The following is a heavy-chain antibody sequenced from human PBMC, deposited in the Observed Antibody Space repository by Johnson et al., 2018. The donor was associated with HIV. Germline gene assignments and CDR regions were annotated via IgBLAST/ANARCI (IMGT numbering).Heavy chain of an antibody. J-gene: IGHJ3*01. D-gene: IGHD1-26*01. CDR2: ISYAGSDK. Sequence: QVQLVESGGGVVQPGRSLRLSCAASGFAFSYYGIHWVRQAPGKGLEWVAVISYAGSDKYYSDSVKGRFTISRDNSKNTLYLQMNSLRAEDTAVYYCARGAPSGNYYVDAFDLWGQGTMVIVSS. CDR3: ARGAPSGNYYVDAFDL. V-gene: IGHV3-33*05. CDR1: GFAFSYYG.